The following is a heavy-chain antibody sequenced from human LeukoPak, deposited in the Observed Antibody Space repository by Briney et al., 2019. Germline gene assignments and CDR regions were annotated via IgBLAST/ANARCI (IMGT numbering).Heavy chain of an antibody. CDR2: IKQDGSEK. CDR1: GFTFSGYW. Sequence: GGSLRLSCAASGFTFSGYWMSWVRQAPGKGLEWVANIKQDGSEKYYVDSVKGRFTISRDNAKNSLYLQMNSLRAEDTAVYYCARDGRSAWAFDYWGQGTLVTVSS. J-gene: IGHJ4*02. V-gene: IGHV3-7*01. CDR3: ARDGRSAWAFDY.